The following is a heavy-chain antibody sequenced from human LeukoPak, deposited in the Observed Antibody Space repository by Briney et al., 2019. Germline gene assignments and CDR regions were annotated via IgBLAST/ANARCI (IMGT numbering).Heavy chain of an antibody. D-gene: IGHD4-17*01. CDR2: IYPSGST. V-gene: IGHV4-4*07. CDR1: GGSISIYY. CDR3: ARDKAATGTYNWFDP. Sequence: SETLSLTCTVSGGSISIYYWSWIRQPAGKGLEWIGRIYPSGSTNYNPSLKSRVTMSVDTSKNQFSLKLSSVTAADTAVYYCARDKAATGTYNWFDPCGQGTLVTVSS. J-gene: IGHJ5*02.